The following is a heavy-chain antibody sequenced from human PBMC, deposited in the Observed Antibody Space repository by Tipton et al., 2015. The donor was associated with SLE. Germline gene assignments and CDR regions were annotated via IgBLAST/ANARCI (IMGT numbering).Heavy chain of an antibody. V-gene: IGHV3-7*01. Sequence: SLRLSCAASGFTFSSYWMTWVRHVPGKGLEWVANIKQDGSEKNFVDSVKGRFTISRDNAKNSLFLQMNSLRAEDTGVYYCARDWRPPVYWGQGTLVTVSS. D-gene: IGHD3-3*01. CDR2: IKQDGSEK. CDR3: ARDWRPPVY. CDR1: GFTFSSYW. J-gene: IGHJ4*02.